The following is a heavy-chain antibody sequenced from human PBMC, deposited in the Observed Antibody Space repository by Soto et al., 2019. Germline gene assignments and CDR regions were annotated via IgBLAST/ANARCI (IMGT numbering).Heavy chain of an antibody. CDR3: THRDGSLSWSDS. CDR1: GFSLTTSGEG. D-gene: IGHD3-16*01. CDR2: IYWDDDK. Sequence: QITLKESGPTLVKPTQTLTLTCTFSGFSLTTSGEGAGWIRQPPGKALEWLAIIYWDDDKRYSPSLSNRLTITKDTSKKQVALTISNIDPADTATYYCTHRDGSLSWSDSWGQGTLVTVSS. J-gene: IGHJ5*01. V-gene: IGHV2-5*02.